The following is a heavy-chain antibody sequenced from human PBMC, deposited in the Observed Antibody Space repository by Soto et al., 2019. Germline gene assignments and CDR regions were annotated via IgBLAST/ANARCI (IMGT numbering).Heavy chain of an antibody. CDR1: GFTFSSYA. J-gene: IGHJ1*01. Sequence: GGSLRLSCAASGFTFSSYAMHWVRQAPGKGLERVAVISYDGSNKYYADSVKGRFTISRDNSKNTLYLQMNSLRAEDTAVYYCARGPTGYSSSWYATGYFQHWGQGTLVTVSS. CDR3: ARGPTGYSSSWYATGYFQH. CDR2: ISYDGSNK. V-gene: IGHV3-30-3*01. D-gene: IGHD6-13*01.